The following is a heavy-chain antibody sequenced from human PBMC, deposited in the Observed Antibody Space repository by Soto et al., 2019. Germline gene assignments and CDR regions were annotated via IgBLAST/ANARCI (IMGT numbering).Heavy chain of an antibody. V-gene: IGHV3-11*06. CDR1: GFTFSDYY. J-gene: IGHJ4*02. CDR2: ISSSSSYT. Sequence: PGGSLRLSCAASGFTFSDYYMGWIHQAPGKGLEWVSYISSSSSYTNYAGSVKGRFTISRDNAKNSLYLQMNSLRAEDTAVYYCARTPDCTNGVCSAGFDYWGQGTLVTVYS. CDR3: ARTPDCTNGVCSAGFDY. D-gene: IGHD2-8*01.